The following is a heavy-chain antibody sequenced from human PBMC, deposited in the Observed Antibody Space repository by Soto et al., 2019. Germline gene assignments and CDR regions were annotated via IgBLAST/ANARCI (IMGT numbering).Heavy chain of an antibody. CDR2: IIPIFGTA. D-gene: IGHD3-22*01. CDR1: GGTFSSYA. Sequence: QVQLVQSGAEVKKPGSSVKVSCKASGGTFSSYAISWVRQAPGQGLEWMGGIIPIFGTANYAQKFQGRVTITADESTSTAYMELSSLRSEDTAVDYCARDHRQRIYYDSCGPVGAFDIWGQGTMVTVSS. V-gene: IGHV1-69*01. CDR3: ARDHRQRIYYDSCGPVGAFDI. J-gene: IGHJ3*02.